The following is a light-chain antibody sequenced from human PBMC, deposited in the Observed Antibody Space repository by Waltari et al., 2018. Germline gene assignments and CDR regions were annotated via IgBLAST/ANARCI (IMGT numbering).Light chain of an antibody. CDR3: ETWDSNLWV. J-gene: IGLJ3*02. CDR1: SGHSSYI. Sequence: QPVLTQSSSASASLGSSVKLTCTLSSGHSSYIIAWHQQQPGKAPRYLMKLEGSGSDNKGSGVPDRFSGSSSGADRYLTISNLQSEDEADYYCETWDSNLWVFGGGTKLTVL. V-gene: IGLV4-60*03. CDR2: LEGSGSD.